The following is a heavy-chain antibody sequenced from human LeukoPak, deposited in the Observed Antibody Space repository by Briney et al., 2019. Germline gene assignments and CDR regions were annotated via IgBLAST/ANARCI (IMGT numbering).Heavy chain of an antibody. CDR2: ISSSGSTI. CDR3: ARGAKYYYYYMDV. J-gene: IGHJ6*03. V-gene: IGHV3-11*01. CDR1: GFTFSDYY. Sequence: PGGSLRLSCAASGFTFSDYYMSWIRQAPGKGREWVSYISSSGSTIYYADPVKGRFTISRDNPKNSLYLQMNSLRAEDTAVYYCARGAKYYYYYMDVWGKGTTVTVSS.